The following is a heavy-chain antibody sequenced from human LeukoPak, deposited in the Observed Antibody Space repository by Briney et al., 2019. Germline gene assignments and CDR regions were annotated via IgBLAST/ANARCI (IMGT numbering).Heavy chain of an antibody. Sequence: SETLSLTCAVYGGSFSGYYWSWIRQPPGKGLEWIGEINHSGSTNYNPSLKSRVTISVDTSKNQLSLKLTSVTAADTAVYYCARDPDYSGSGMFDYWGQGTLVTVSS. CDR3: ARDPDYSGSGMFDY. D-gene: IGHD3-10*01. J-gene: IGHJ4*02. CDR2: INHSGST. CDR1: GGSFSGYY. V-gene: IGHV4-34*01.